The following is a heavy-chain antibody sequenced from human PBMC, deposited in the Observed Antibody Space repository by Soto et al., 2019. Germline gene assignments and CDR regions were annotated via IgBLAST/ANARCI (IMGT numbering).Heavy chain of an antibody. CDR2: IIPIFGTA. J-gene: IGHJ3*02. CDR3: AKVPPTGPNYDFWSGHWGDAFDI. CDR1: GGTFSSYA. Sequence: QVQLVQSGAEVKKPGSSVKVSCKASGGTFSSYAISWVRQAPGQGLEWMGGIIPIFGTANYAQKFQGRVTITADESTSTAYMELSSLRSEDTAVYYCAKVPPTGPNYDFWSGHWGDAFDIWGQGTMVTVSS. V-gene: IGHV1-69*01. D-gene: IGHD3-3*01.